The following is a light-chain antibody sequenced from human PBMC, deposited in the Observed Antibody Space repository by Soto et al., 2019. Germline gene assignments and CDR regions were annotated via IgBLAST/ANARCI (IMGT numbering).Light chain of an antibody. CDR2: WAS. J-gene: IGKJ2*01. V-gene: IGKV4-1*01. CDR1: QSVLESSNKKNY. Sequence: DIVMTQSPDSLAVSLGERATINCKSSQSVLESSNKKNYFGWYQQKPGQPPKLIIYWASTRESGVPDRFSGSGSGTDFTLTISSLPAEDVAVYFCLQTYSLPFTFGQGTKLEVK. CDR3: LQTYSLPFT.